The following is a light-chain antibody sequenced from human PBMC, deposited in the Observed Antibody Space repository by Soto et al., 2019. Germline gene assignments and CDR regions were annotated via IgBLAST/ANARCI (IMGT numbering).Light chain of an antibody. J-gene: IGKJ1*01. CDR1: QTISSW. Sequence: DIQTTQSPSTLSVSVGDRVTITCRASQTISSWLAWYQQKPGKAPKLLIYKASTLKSGVPSRFSGSGSGTEFTLTISSLQPDDFATYYCQQYNSYSRTFGQGTKVDIK. CDR2: KAS. CDR3: QQYNSYSRT. V-gene: IGKV1-5*03.